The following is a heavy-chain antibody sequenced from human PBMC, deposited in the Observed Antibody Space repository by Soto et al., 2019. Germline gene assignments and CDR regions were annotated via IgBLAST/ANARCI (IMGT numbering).Heavy chain of an antibody. J-gene: IGHJ4*02. Sequence: QVQLVESGGGVVQPGRSLRLSCAASGFTFSSYGMHWVRQAPGKGLEWVAVIWYDGSNKYYADSVKGRFTISRDNSKNTLYLQMNSLRAEDTAVYYCARGDYYDSSGQLIDYWGQGTLVTVSS. CDR2: IWYDGSNK. V-gene: IGHV3-33*01. CDR3: ARGDYYDSSGQLIDY. CDR1: GFTFSSYG. D-gene: IGHD3-22*01.